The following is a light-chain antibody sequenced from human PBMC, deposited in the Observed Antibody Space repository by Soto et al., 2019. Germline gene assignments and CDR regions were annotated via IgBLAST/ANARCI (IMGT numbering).Light chain of an antibody. CDR1: SSDVGVYNY. J-gene: IGLJ3*02. CDR3: SSYAGSNNLV. V-gene: IGLV2-8*01. Sequence: QSVLTQPPSASGSLGKSVTISCTGTSSDVGVYNYVSWYQQHPGKAPNLMIYEVTKRPSGVPDRFSGSKSGNTASLTVSGLQAEDEAEYYCSSYAGSNNLVFGGGTQLTVL. CDR2: EVT.